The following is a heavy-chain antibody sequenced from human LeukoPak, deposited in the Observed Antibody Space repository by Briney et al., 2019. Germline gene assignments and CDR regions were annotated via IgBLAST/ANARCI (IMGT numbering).Heavy chain of an antibody. CDR1: GDSISSGGYY. Sequence: ASETLSLTCIVSGDSISSGGYYWSWIRQHPVKGLEWIGYIYYSGSTYYNPSLKSRVTISVDTSKNQFSLKLSSVTAADTAVYYCARRQTYYYDSSGNPAPVLYYYYGMDVWGQGTTVTVSS. CDR2: IYYSGST. V-gene: IGHV4-31*03. D-gene: IGHD3-22*01. CDR3: ARRQTYYYDSSGNPAPVLYYYYGMDV. J-gene: IGHJ6*02.